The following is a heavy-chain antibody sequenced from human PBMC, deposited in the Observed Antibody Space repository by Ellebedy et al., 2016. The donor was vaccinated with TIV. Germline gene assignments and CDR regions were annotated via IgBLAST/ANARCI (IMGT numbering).Heavy chain of an antibody. J-gene: IGHJ3*02. D-gene: IGHD3-16*01. V-gene: IGHV3-53*01. CDR2: IYSAGST. CDR1: GFTVSANY. CDR3: ARVDRGLAFDI. Sequence: GGSLRLSCVVSGFTVSANYMSWVRQAPGKGLEWVSIIYSAGSTYYADSAKGRFTISRDNSKSTLYLQMNSLRAEDTAVYYCARVDRGLAFDIWGQGTMVTVSS.